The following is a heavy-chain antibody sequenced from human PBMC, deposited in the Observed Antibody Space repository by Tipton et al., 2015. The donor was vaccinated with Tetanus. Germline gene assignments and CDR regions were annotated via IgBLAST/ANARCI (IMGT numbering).Heavy chain of an antibody. Sequence: TLSLTCAVSGGSVSNGGYSWSWIRQPPGKGLEWIGEINHSGSTNYNPSLKSRVTISIDTSKNQFSLRLNSVTAADTAVYFCARTPDYYYGMDVWGQGTTVTVSS. CDR3: ARTPDYYYGMDV. CDR2: INHSGST. J-gene: IGHJ6*02. CDR1: GGSVSNGGYS. V-gene: IGHV4-30-2*01.